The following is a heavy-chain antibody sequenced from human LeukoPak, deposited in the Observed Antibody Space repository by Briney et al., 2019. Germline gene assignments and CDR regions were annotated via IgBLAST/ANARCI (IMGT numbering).Heavy chain of an antibody. Sequence: GGSLRLSCAASGFTFSSYGMHWVRQAPGKGLEWVAVISYDGSNKYYADSVKGRFTISRDNAKNSLYLQMNSLRAEDTAVYYCAKVSQSGWNYYFDYWGQGTLVTVSS. CDR2: ISYDGSNK. J-gene: IGHJ4*02. D-gene: IGHD1-7*01. V-gene: IGHV3-30*18. CDR3: AKVSQSGWNYYFDY. CDR1: GFTFSSYG.